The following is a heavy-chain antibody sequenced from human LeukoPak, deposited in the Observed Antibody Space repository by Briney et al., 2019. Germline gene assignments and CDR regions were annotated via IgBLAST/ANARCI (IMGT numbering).Heavy chain of an antibody. CDR3: AHTPYDYVWGSYRLSRFDP. J-gene: IGHJ5*02. Sequence: SGPTLVNPTQTLTLTCTFSGFSLSTSGVGVGWIRQPPGKALEWLALIYWDDDKRYSPSLKSRLTITKDTSKNQVVLTMTNMDPVDTATYYCAHTPYDYVWGSYRLSRFDPWGQGTLVTVSS. CDR1: GFSLSTSGVG. CDR2: IYWDDDK. V-gene: IGHV2-5*02. D-gene: IGHD3-16*02.